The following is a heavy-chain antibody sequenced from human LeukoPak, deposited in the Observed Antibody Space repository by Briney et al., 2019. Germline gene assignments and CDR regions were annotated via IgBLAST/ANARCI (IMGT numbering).Heavy chain of an antibody. CDR1: GFTFSSYW. CDR3: ARDTDIVVVPAASWGIYYYYGMDV. Sequence: GGSLRLSCAASGFTFSSYWMSWVRQAPGKGLEWVAYIQQDGSEKYYVDSVKGRSTISRDNSKNTLYVQMNSLRAEDTAVYYCARDTDIVVVPAASWGIYYYYGMDVWGQGTTVTVSS. D-gene: IGHD2-2*01. J-gene: IGHJ6*02. CDR2: IQQDGSEK. V-gene: IGHV3-7*01.